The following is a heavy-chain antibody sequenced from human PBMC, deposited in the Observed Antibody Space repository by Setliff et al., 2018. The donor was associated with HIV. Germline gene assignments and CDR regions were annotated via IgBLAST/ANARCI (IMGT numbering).Heavy chain of an antibody. CDR2: IYYPGST. D-gene: IGHD2-2*01. Sequence: SETLSLTCTVSGGSISSHYWSWIRQPPGKGLEWIGYIYYPGSTNYNPSLKSRATVSVDTSKNQLSLKLTSVTAADTAVYYCARQVPFSCSGTGCFDDYWGQGTLVTVSS. J-gene: IGHJ4*02. CDR1: GGSISSHY. CDR3: ARQVPFSCSGTGCFDDY. V-gene: IGHV4-59*08.